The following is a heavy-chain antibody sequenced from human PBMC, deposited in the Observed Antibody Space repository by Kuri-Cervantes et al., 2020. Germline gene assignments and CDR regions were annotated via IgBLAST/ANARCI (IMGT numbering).Heavy chain of an antibody. CDR1: GYTFTSYD. D-gene: IGHD3-10*01. CDR2: MNPNSGNT. Sequence: ASVKVSCKASGYTFTSYDINWVRQATGQGLEWMGWMNPNSGNTGYAQKFQGRVTMTRNTSISTAYMELSGLRSEDTAVYYCARGRMVRGAKPLFWFDPWGQGTLVTVSS. J-gene: IGHJ5*02. CDR3: ARGRMVRGAKPLFWFDP. V-gene: IGHV1-8*01.